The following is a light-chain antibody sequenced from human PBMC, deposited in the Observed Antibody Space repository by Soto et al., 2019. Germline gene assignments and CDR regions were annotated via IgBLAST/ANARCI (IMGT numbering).Light chain of an antibody. CDR1: QAVPNN. J-gene: IGKJ4*01. V-gene: IGKV1-9*01. Sequence: DIHLTQSPSFLSASVGDRVTITCRPSQAVPNNMAWYQQKPGKPPKLLIYEESTLHSGVPSRFSGRKSGTRFTLAIVSLQPEKLATYSCQHVKTYPRAFGGGTKVEL. CDR3: QHVKTYPRA. CDR2: EES.